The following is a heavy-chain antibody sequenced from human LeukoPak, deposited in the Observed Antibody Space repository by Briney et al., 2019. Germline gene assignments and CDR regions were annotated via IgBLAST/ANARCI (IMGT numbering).Heavy chain of an antibody. CDR3: ARGGVLRYFDWLLGYFDY. Sequence: ASVKVSCKASGGTFSSYAISWVRQAPGQGLEWMGRIIPILGIANYAQKFQGRVTITADKSTSTAYMELSSLRSEDTAVYYCARGGVLRYFDWLLGYFDYWGQGTLVTVSS. CDR2: IIPILGIA. D-gene: IGHD3-9*01. V-gene: IGHV1-69*04. J-gene: IGHJ4*02. CDR1: GGTFSSYA.